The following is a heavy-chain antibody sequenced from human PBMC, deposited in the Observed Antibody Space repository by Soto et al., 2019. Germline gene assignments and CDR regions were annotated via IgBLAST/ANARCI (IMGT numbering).Heavy chain of an antibody. V-gene: IGHV4-61*01. J-gene: IGHJ2*01. CDR1: GGSVNTGNYY. CDR3: ARWRTAESAYWYFDL. Sequence: PSETLSLTCTVSGGSVNTGNYYWTWLRQPPGKGLEWIGSIYFSGSTNYNASLRSRVTMSVDTSKNQFSLTLNSVTAADTAVYFCARWRTAESAYWYFDLWGRGTLVTVSS. CDR2: IYFSGST.